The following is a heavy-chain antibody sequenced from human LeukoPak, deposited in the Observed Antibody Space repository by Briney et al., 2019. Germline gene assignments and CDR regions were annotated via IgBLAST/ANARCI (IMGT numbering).Heavy chain of an antibody. J-gene: IGHJ5*02. CDR1: GVSISSGDYY. CDR3: ARPYYYDSRTDP. D-gene: IGHD3-22*01. CDR2: SYYSGST. V-gene: IGHV4-30-4*01. Sequence: SETLSLTCTVSGVSISSGDYYWSWIRQPPGKGLEWIGYSYYSGSTYYNPSLKSRVTISVDTSKNQFSLKLSSVTAADTAVYYCARPYYYDSRTDPWGQGTRVTVSS.